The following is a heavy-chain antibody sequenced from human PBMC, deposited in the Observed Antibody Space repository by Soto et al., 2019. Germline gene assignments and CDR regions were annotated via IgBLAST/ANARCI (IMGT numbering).Heavy chain of an antibody. V-gene: IGHV3-21*04. J-gene: IGHJ4*02. CDR3: AKPQRYGDYFVN. Sequence: PGGSLRLSCAASGFTFSSYSMNWVRQAPGKGLEWVSSISSSSSYIYYADSVKGRFTISRDNSKNSLYLQMNSLRAEDTAVYYCAKPQRYGDYFVNWGQGTLVTVSS. CDR2: ISSSSSYI. CDR1: GFTFSSYS. D-gene: IGHD4-17*01.